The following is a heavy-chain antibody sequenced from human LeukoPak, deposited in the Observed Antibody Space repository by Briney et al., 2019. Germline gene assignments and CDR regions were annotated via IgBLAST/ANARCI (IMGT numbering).Heavy chain of an antibody. CDR2: IYYSGST. Sequence: SETLSLTCTVSGGSISSSSYYWGWIRRPPGKGLEWIGSIYYSGSTYYNPSLKSRVTISVDTSKNQFSLKLSSVTAADTAVYYCARRKRIVDYWGQGTLVTVSS. V-gene: IGHV4-39*01. CDR3: ARRKRIVDY. CDR1: GGSISSSSYY. J-gene: IGHJ4*02. D-gene: IGHD2-15*01.